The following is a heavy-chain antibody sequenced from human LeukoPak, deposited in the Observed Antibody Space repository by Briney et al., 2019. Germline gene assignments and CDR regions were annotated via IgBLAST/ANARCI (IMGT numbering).Heavy chain of an antibody. D-gene: IGHD5-18*01. J-gene: IGHJ6*02. V-gene: IGHV4-59*01. Sequence: PSETLSLTCTVSGGSISSYYWSWIRQPPGKGLEWIGYIYYSGSTNYNPSLKSRVTISVDTSKNQFSLKLSSVTAADTAVYYCARDQGYTAMGQYYYYGMDVWGQGTTVTVSS. CDR2: IYYSGST. CDR1: GGSISSYY. CDR3: ARDQGYTAMGQYYYYGMDV.